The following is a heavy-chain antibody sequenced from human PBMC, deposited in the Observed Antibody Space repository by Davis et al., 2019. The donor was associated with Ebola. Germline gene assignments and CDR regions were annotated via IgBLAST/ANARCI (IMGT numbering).Heavy chain of an antibody. CDR3: AREGGRYYDSSGYVFDI. Sequence: ASVQVSCKASGYRFTSYYMHCVLQAPGQGLEWMGIINPITGGTSYAQNFQVRVNMTRDTSTSTVYMELSSLRSEDTAVYYCAREGGRYYDSSGYVFDIWGQGTMVKVSS. D-gene: IGHD3-22*01. CDR1: GYRFTSYY. V-gene: IGHV1-46*01. J-gene: IGHJ3*02. CDR2: INPITGGT.